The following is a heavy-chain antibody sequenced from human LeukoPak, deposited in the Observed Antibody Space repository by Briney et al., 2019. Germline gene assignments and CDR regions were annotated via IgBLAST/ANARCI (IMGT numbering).Heavy chain of an antibody. CDR3: ARGTSPVVLMVYAIGDHFDY. CDR1: GYTFTSYD. D-gene: IGHD2-8*01. CDR2: MNPNSGNT. Sequence: ASVKVSRKASGYTFTSYDINWVRQATGQGLEWMGWMNPNSGNTGYAQKFQGRVTMTRNTSISTAYMELSSLRSEDTAVYYCARGTSPVVLMVYAIGDHFDYWGQGTLVTVSS. V-gene: IGHV1-8*01. J-gene: IGHJ4*02.